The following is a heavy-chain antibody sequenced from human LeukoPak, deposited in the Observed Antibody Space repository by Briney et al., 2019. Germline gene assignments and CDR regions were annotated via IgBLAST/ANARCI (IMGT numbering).Heavy chain of an antibody. CDR1: GGTFSSYA. Sequence: SVKVSCKASGGTFSSYAISWVRQAPGQGLEWMGGIIPIFGTANYAQKFQGRVTITADESTSTAYMELSRLRSDDTAVYYCARDRGDYAPDYWGQGTLVTVSS. D-gene: IGHD4-17*01. J-gene: IGHJ4*02. V-gene: IGHV1-69*13. CDR2: IIPIFGTA. CDR3: ARDRGDYAPDY.